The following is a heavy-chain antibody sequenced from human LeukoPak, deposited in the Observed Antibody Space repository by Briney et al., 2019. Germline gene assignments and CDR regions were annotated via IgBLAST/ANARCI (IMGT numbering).Heavy chain of an antibody. Sequence: ASETLSLTCTVSGGSIGSGGYSWSWIRQHPGKGLEWIGCIYYSGSTYYNPSLKSRVTISVDTSKNQFSLKLSSVTAADTAVYYCARDQGSYPYYFDYWGQGTLVTVSS. V-gene: IGHV4-31*03. D-gene: IGHD1-26*01. CDR1: GGSIGSGGYS. J-gene: IGHJ4*02. CDR2: IYYSGST. CDR3: ARDQGSYPYYFDY.